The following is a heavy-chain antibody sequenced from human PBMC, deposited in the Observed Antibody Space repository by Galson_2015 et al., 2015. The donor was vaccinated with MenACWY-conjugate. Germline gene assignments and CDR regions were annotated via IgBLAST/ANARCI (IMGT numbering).Heavy chain of an antibody. V-gene: IGHV3-23*01. CDR3: AKDRREMATTNDY. D-gene: IGHD5-24*01. CDR2: ISGSGGRT. CDR1: GFTFSSYA. Sequence: SLRLSCAASGFTFSSYAMSWVRQAPGKGLEWVSAISGSGGRTYYADSVKGRFTISRDNSKNTLYLQMNSLRAEDTAVYYCAKDRREMATTNDYWGQGTLVTVSS. J-gene: IGHJ4*02.